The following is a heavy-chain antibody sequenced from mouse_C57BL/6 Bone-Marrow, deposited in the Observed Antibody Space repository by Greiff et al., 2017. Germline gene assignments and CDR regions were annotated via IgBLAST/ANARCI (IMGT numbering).Heavy chain of an antibody. CDR1: GFSLSTFGMG. V-gene: IGHV8-8*01. CDR2: IWWDDDK. J-gene: IGHJ3*01. Sequence: ESGPGILQPSQTLSLTCSFSGFSLSTFGMGVGWIRQPSGMGLVWLARIWWDDDKYYNQALKRPLTISKDTSKNQAFLKIANVDTAVTATYYCARIGIRNSTTIVTTQFAYWGQGTLVTVSA. D-gene: IGHD2-5*01. CDR3: ARIGIRNSTTIVTTQFAY.